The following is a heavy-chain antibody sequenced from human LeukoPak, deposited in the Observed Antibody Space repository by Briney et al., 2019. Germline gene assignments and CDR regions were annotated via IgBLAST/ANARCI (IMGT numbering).Heavy chain of an antibody. CDR1: GFTFSNYA. Sequence: AGGSLRLSCAASGFTFSNYAMSWVRQAPGKGLEWVSATSDSGGTTYYADSVEGRFTISRDNSKNTVYLQMNSLRAEDTAVYYCAKDGSGSYYSASDYWGQGTLVTVSS. CDR3: AKDGSGSYYSASDY. D-gene: IGHD3-10*01. CDR2: TSDSGGTT. V-gene: IGHV3-23*01. J-gene: IGHJ4*02.